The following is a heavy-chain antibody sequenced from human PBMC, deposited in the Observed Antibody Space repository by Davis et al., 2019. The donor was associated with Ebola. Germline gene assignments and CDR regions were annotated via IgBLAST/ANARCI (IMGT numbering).Heavy chain of an antibody. J-gene: IGHJ4*02. V-gene: IGHV3-21*04. D-gene: IGHD6-19*01. CDR1: GFSFGSYS. CDR2: ISSSSSYI. CDR3: AKVLSSGWYYYFDY. Sequence: GESLKISCAASGFSFGSYSMNWVRQAPGKGLEWVSSISSSSSYIYYADSVKGRFTISRDNSKNTLYLQMNSLRAEDTAVYYCAKVLSSGWYYYFDYWGQGTLVTVSS.